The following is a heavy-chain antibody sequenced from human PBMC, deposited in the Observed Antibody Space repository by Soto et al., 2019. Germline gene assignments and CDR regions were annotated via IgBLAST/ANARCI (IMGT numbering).Heavy chain of an antibody. D-gene: IGHD2-15*01. Sequence: SETLSLTRTVSGGSISSGGYYWSWIRQHPGKGLEWIGYIYYSGSTYYNPSLKSRVTISVDTSKNQFSLKLSSVTAADTAVYYCARVADCSGGRCYFSVDYWGQGTLVTVSS. CDR2: IYYSGST. CDR1: GGSISSGGYY. CDR3: ARVADCSGGRCYFSVDY. J-gene: IGHJ4*02. V-gene: IGHV4-30-4*08.